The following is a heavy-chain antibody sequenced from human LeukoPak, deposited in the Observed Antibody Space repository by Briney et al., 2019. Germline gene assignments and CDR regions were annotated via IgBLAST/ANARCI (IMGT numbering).Heavy chain of an antibody. J-gene: IGHJ4*02. CDR2: INQDGSEE. D-gene: IGHD4-17*01. V-gene: IGHV3-7*03. CDR1: GFTFSNYW. CDR3: AKSVESAVTTNPYFDS. Sequence: GGSLRLSCAASGFTFSNYWMTWVRQAPGKGLEWVAHINQDGSEEHYMDSVKARFTISRDNAKNSLSLQMNSLRAEDTAVYYCAKSVESAVTTNPYFDSWGQGTLVTVSS.